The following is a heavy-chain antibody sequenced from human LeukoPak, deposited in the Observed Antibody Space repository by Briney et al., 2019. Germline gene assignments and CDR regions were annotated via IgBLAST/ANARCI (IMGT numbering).Heavy chain of an antibody. V-gene: IGHV1-18*01. CDR3: ARDLGQWLVGDYYYGMDV. CDR1: GYTFTSYG. J-gene: IGHJ6*02. D-gene: IGHD6-19*01. Sequence: ASVKVSCKASGYTFTSYGISWVRQAPGQGLEWMGWISAYNGNTNYAQKLQGRVTMTTDTSTSTAYMELRSLRSDDTALYYCARDLGQWLVGDYYYGMDVWGQGTTVTVSS. CDR2: ISAYNGNT.